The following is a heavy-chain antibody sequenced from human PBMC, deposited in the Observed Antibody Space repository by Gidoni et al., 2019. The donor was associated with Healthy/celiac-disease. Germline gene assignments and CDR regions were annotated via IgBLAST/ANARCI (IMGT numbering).Heavy chain of an antibody. CDR3: ARDLWLAVAGTSGY. J-gene: IGHJ4*02. V-gene: IGHV3-21*01. Sequence: EVQLVESGGGLVKPGGSLRLSCAASGFTFSSYSMNWVRQAPGKGLEWVSSISSSSSYIYYADSVKGRFTISRDNAKNSLYLQMNSLRAEDTAVYYCARDLWLAVAGTSGYWGQGTLVTVSS. CDR1: GFTFSSYS. D-gene: IGHD6-19*01. CDR2: ISSSSSYI.